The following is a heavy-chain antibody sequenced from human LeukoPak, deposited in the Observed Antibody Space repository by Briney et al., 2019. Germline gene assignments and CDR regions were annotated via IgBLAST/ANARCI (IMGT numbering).Heavy chain of an antibody. V-gene: IGHV3-33*01. CDR1: GFTFITYG. J-gene: IGHJ3*02. D-gene: IGHD6-6*01. CDR3: ARSPVHDAFDI. Sequence: GGSLRLSCAASGFTFITYGMHWVRQAPGKGLEWVALIWYDGSYKYYADSVKGRFTISRDNSKNTLYLQMNSLRAEDTAVYYCARSPVHDAFDIWGQGTMVTVSS. CDR2: IWYDGSYK.